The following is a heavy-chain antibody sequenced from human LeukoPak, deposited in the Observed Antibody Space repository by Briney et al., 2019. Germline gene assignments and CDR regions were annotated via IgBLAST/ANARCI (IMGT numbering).Heavy chain of an antibody. Sequence: GGSLRLSCAVSGFTLSRNSMHWVRQAPGKGLEWVADISYDGNNKHYADSVKGRFTISRDNSKNTLYLQMNSLRPEDTAVYFCAREALTGSWHWFDPWGQGTLVTVSS. CDR2: ISYDGNNK. V-gene: IGHV3-30-3*01. J-gene: IGHJ5*02. CDR3: AREALTGSWHWFDP. CDR1: GFTLSRNS. D-gene: IGHD2-15*01.